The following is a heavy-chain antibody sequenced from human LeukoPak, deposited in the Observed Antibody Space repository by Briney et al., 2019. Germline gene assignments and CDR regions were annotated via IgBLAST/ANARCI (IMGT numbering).Heavy chain of an antibody. V-gene: IGHV4-39*02. CDR2: IYYSGST. Sequence: SETLSLTCTVSGGSISSSSYYWGWIRQPPGKGLEWIESIYYSGSTYYNPSLKSRVTISVDTSKNQFSLKLSSVTAADTAVYYCAREPPADSGSNDAFDIWGQGTMVTVSS. CDR3: AREPPADSGSNDAFDI. D-gene: IGHD1-26*01. CDR1: GGSISSSSYY. J-gene: IGHJ3*02.